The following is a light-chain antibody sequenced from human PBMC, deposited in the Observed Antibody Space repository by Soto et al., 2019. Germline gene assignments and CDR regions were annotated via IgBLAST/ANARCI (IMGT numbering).Light chain of an antibody. Sequence: DIVMTQSPDSLAVSLGERATINCKSSQSVLYKSNNKNYLAWYQQKPGQPPKLLIYWASSRESGVPDRFSGSGSRTDFTLTISSLQSEDVAVYYCQQYYSTPLTFGGGTKVEI. CDR3: QQYYSTPLT. V-gene: IGKV4-1*01. J-gene: IGKJ4*01. CDR1: QSVLYKSNNKNY. CDR2: WAS.